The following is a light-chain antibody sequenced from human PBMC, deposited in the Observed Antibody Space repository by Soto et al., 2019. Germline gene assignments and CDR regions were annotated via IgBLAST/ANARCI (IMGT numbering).Light chain of an antibody. CDR1: QSISSY. J-gene: IGKJ1*01. Sequence: PSSLSASVGDRVTITCRASQSISSYLNWYQQKPGKAPKLLIYAASSLQSGVPSRFSGSGSGTDFTLTISSLQPEDFATYYCQQSYSTPPTFGQGTKVDI. V-gene: IGKV1-39*01. CDR3: QQSYSTPPT. CDR2: AAS.